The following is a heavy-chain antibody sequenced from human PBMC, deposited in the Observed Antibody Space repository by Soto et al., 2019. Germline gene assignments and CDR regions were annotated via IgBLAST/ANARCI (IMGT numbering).Heavy chain of an antibody. D-gene: IGHD2-21*02. CDR2: ISSSSSYI. J-gene: IGHJ4*02. Sequence: EVQLVESGGGLVKPGGSLRLSCAASGFTFSSYSMNWVRQAPGKGLEWVSSISSSSSYIYYADSVKGRFTISRDNAKKSLYLQMSSLRDEDTAVYYCAREGEVTAVATFDYWGQGTLVTVSS. CDR3: AREGEVTAVATFDY. V-gene: IGHV3-21*01. CDR1: GFTFSSYS.